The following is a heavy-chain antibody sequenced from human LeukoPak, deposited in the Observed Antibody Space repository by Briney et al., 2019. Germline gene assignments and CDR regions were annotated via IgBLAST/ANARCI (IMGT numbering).Heavy chain of an antibody. Sequence: SVNVSCMASARSFIIYSIGWVRHAPRHWIEWMGGIITIFSTTNYAQNFQGRLTINADTSTSTAYMELRSLRSEDTAVYYCAREGVILTGCTFVYWGQGTLVTVSS. CDR1: ARSFIIYS. CDR3: AREGVILTGCTFVY. CDR2: IITIFSTT. J-gene: IGHJ4*02. D-gene: IGHD3-9*01. V-gene: IGHV1-69*06.